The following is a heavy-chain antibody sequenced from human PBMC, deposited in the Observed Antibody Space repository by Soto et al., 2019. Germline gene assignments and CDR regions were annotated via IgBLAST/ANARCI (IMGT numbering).Heavy chain of an antibody. D-gene: IGHD2-15*01. V-gene: IGHV3-21*01. CDR1: GFAFRSYN. CDR3: ASTTVVAATFDF. Sequence: EVQLVESGGGLVKPGGSLTLSCGASGFAFRSYNMNWVRQAPGEGLEWVASISSGSSNIYYADSVKGRFTISRDNATNSLYLQMDSLRAEDSAVYYCASTTVVAATFDFWGQGTLVTVSS. J-gene: IGHJ4*02. CDR2: ISSGSSNI.